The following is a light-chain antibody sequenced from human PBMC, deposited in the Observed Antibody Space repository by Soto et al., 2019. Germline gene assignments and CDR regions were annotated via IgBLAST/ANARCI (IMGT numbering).Light chain of an antibody. V-gene: IGLV2-8*01. CDR1: SSDVAAYDH. Sequence: QSALTQPPSASGSPGQSVTIPCTGTSSDVAAYDHVSWYQQHPGKAPKLIIYELAKRPAGVPDRFSGSKSGNTASLTVSGLQAEDEADYFCSSDAGDHNYVFGTGTKVIV. J-gene: IGLJ1*01. CDR2: ELA. CDR3: SSDAGDHNYV.